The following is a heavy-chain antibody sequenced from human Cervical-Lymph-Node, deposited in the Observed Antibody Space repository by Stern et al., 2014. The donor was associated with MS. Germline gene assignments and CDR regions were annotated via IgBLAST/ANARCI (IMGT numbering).Heavy chain of an antibody. J-gene: IGHJ4*02. CDR1: GFTFSNHG. Sequence: LVESGGGVVQPGRSLRLSCAASGFTFSNHGMHWVRQAPGKGLERVAIIWYYGTYRFYADSVKGRFTISRDNSKNTLYLQMNSLRVEDTALYYCARGDVVGAIGHFDYWGQGTLVTVSS. CDR2: IWYYGTYR. V-gene: IGHV3-33*01. CDR3: ARGDVVGAIGHFDY. D-gene: IGHD1-26*01.